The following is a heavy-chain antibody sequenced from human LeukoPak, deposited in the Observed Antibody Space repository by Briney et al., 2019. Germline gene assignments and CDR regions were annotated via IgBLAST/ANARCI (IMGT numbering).Heavy chain of an antibody. D-gene: IGHD5-18*01. Sequence: GGSLRLSCAASGFTFSSYWIHWVRQAPGKGLVWVSRINSDGSNTDYADSVKGRFTISRDNAKNTLYLQMNSLRAEDTAVYYCARGAGIQLWLPFDYWGQGTLVTVSS. V-gene: IGHV3-74*01. J-gene: IGHJ4*02. CDR1: GFTFSSYW. CDR2: INSDGSNT. CDR3: ARGAGIQLWLPFDY.